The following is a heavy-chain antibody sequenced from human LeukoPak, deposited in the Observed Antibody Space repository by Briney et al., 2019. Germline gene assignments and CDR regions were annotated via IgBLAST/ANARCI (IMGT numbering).Heavy chain of an antibody. J-gene: IGHJ4*02. CDR1: GFTVSTNS. CDR2: IYSDNT. CDR3: ARRAGAYSHPYDY. Sequence: GGSLRLSCAASGFTVSTNSMSWVRQAPGKGLEWVSFIYSDNTHYSDSVKGRFTISRDNSKNILYLQMNSLRAEDTAVYYCARRAGAYSHPYDYWGQGTLVTVSS. D-gene: IGHD4/OR15-4a*01. V-gene: IGHV3-53*01.